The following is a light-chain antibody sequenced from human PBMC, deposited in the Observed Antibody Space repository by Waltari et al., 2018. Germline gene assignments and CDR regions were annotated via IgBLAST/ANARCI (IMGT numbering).Light chain of an antibody. CDR1: QTIRSN. Sequence: DIQMTQSPSSLSASVGDRVTITCRASQTIRSNLNWYQQKAGKAPKLLMYAASSLQSRVPSRFSGSGSGTDFTLTISSLQPEDFATYYCQQSYSTPLTFGGGTKVEIK. CDR3: QQSYSTPLT. CDR2: AAS. V-gene: IGKV1-39*01. J-gene: IGKJ4*01.